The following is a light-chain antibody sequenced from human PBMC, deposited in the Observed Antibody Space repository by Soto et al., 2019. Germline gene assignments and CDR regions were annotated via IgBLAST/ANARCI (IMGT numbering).Light chain of an antibody. V-gene: IGKV3-15*01. CDR3: QQYSSWPSFT. J-gene: IGKJ3*01. CDR2: GAY. Sequence: EIVMTQSPATLSVSPGESATLSCRASQSVSSNLAWYQQKPGQAPRLLIYGAYTRATGIPARFSGSESGTEFTLTISSLQSEDFAVYYCQQYSSWPSFTFGPGTKVDIK. CDR1: QSVSSN.